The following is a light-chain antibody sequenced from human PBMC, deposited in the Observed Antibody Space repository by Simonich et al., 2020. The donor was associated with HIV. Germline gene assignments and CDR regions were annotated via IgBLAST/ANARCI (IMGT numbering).Light chain of an antibody. V-gene: IGKV3-15*01. CDR3: QQYNKWPPWT. CDR2: GAS. J-gene: IGKJ1*01. Sequence: EIVLTQSPATLSVSPGERVTLSCRASQSVSSNLAWYQQKPGQSPRLLIYGASTRATGIPAKFSGSWSGTEFTLTISSLQSEDFAVYYCQQYNKWPPWTFGQGTKVEI. CDR1: QSVSSN.